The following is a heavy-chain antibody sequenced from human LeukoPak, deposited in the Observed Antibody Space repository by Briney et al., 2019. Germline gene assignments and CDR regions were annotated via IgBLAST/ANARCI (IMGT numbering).Heavy chain of an antibody. J-gene: IGHJ6*03. CDR1: GGSISSYY. Sequence: SETLSLTCTVSGGSISSYYWSWIRQPAGKGLEWIGRIYTSGSTNYNPSLKSRVTMPVDTSKNQFSLKLSSVTAADTAVYYCARVELGITMVRGVITQHYYYYYYMDVWGKGTTVTVSS. V-gene: IGHV4-4*07. D-gene: IGHD3-10*01. CDR3: ARVELGITMVRGVITQHYYYYYYMDV. CDR2: IYTSGST.